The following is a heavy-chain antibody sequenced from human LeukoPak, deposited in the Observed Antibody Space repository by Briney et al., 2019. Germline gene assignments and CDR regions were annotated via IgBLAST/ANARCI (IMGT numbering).Heavy chain of an antibody. Sequence: GGSLRLSCAASGFTFGSYSLNWVRQAPGKGLEWVSPISSSSSYIYYADSVKGRFTISRDNAKNSLYLQMNSLRAEDTAVYYCAATNYYDSSGYYYGFDYWGQGTLVTVSS. CDR3: AATNYYDSSGYYYGFDY. D-gene: IGHD3-22*01. CDR2: ISSSSSYI. V-gene: IGHV3-21*01. J-gene: IGHJ4*02. CDR1: GFTFGSYS.